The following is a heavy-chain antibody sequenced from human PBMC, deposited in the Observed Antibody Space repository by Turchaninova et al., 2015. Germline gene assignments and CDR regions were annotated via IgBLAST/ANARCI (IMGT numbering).Heavy chain of an antibody. Sequence: EVQLVESGGGLVQPGGSLRLSCAFSEFTFRDHWLCWVRQAPGEGVGFVENIKPDGSVKKDVESWKGRVTITREKAKKSLNLQRTSLGAEDTAVYYCARDVGGGYFDYWDRGTLVNVSS. CDR3: ARDVGGGYFDY. J-gene: IGHJ4*02. V-gene: IGHV3-7*01. CDR1: EFTFRDHW. CDR2: IKPDGSVK. D-gene: IGHD1-26*01.